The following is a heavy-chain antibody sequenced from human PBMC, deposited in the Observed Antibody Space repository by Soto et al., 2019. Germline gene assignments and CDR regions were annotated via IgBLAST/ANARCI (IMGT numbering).Heavy chain of an antibody. CDR3: ARSEYYDYWSGSLGYYYYCMDV. V-gene: IGHV1-3*05. D-gene: IGHD3-3*01. CDR1: GYTFTSYA. CDR2: INAGKGNT. Sequence: QVQLGQSEAEEKKPGASVKVSCKASGYTFTSYAMHWVRQAPGQRLEWMGWINAGKGNTEYSQKFQGRVTITRETSASTAYMELSSLRSEDTAVYYCARSEYYDYWSGSLGYYYYCMDVWGQGTTVTVSS. J-gene: IGHJ6*02.